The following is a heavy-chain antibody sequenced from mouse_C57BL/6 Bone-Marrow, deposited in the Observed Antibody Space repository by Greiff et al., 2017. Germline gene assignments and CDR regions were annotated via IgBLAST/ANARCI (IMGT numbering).Heavy chain of an antibody. J-gene: IGHJ2*01. CDR2: IYPRSGNT. D-gene: IGHD2-3*01. CDR1: GYTFTSYG. V-gene: IGHV1-81*01. Sequence: VKLLESGAELARPGASVKLSCKASGYTFTSYGISWVKQRPGQGLEWIGEIYPRSGNTYYNEKFKGKATLTADKSSSTAYMELRSLTSEDSAVYFCARWLLRFYYFDYWGQGTTLTVSS. CDR3: ARWLLRFYYFDY.